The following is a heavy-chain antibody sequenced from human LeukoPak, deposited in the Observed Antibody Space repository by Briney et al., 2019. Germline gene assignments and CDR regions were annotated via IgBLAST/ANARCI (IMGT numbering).Heavy chain of an antibody. D-gene: IGHD6-6*01. CDR2: ISWNSGNI. J-gene: IGHJ5*02. CDR3: AKDGGAYSSSAGWFDP. Sequence: GRSLRLSCAASGFTFGEYAMNWVRQAPGNGLEWVSGISWNSGNIGYADSVKGRFTISRDNAKNSLYLQMNSLRAEDMALYYCAKDGGAYSSSAGWFDPWGQGTLVTVSS. V-gene: IGHV3-9*03. CDR1: GFTFGEYA.